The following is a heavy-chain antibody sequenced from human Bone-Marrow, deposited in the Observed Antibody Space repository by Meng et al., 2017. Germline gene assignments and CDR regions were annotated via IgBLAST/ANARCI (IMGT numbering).Heavy chain of an antibody. CDR3: ARNQRSLGWLQGKGTFDI. V-gene: IGHV4-34*01. CDR2: INQSGSN. J-gene: IGHJ3*02. CDR1: GGTFSDYY. D-gene: IGHD5-24*01. Sequence: SETLPLTCAAYGGTFSDYYLTWIRQPPGKGLEWIGEINQSGSNNYNPALKSRVIISVDTSKSQLFLRLSSVTAADTAVYGCARNQRSLGWLQGKGTFDIWGQGTMVTVSS.